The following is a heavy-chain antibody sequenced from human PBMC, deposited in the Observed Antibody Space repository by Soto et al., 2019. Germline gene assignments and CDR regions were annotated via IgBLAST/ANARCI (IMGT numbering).Heavy chain of an antibody. Sequence: RGALRLSCTASGFTFGDYAMSWFRQAPGRGLEWVSVIYSGGSTYYADSVKGRFTISRDNSKNTLYLQMNSLRAEDTAVYYCAKDSWYTDYYYYGMDVCGQGTTVTVSS. J-gene: IGHJ6*02. CDR1: GFTFGDYA. D-gene: IGHD1-1*01. V-gene: IGHV3-66*01. CDR2: IYSGGST. CDR3: AKDSWYTDYYYYGMDV.